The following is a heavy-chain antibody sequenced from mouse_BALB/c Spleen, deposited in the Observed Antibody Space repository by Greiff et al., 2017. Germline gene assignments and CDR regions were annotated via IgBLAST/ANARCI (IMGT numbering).Heavy chain of an antibody. CDR1: GYTFTSYW. V-gene: IGHV1-69*02. CDR3: ARYRAMDY. J-gene: IGHJ4*01. CDR2: IDPSDSYT. Sequence: QVQLKQPGAELVKPGASVKLSCKASGYTFTSYWMHWVKQRPGQGLEWIGEIDPSDSYTNYNQKFKGKATLTVDKSSSTAYMQLSSLTSEDSAVYYCARYRAMDYWGQGTSVTVSS.